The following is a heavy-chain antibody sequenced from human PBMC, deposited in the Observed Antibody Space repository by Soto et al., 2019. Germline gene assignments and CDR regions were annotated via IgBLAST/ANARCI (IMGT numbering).Heavy chain of an antibody. CDR1: GFTFSSYG. J-gene: IGHJ4*02. CDR2: IWYDGSNK. Sequence: QVQLVESGGGVVQPGRSLRLSCAASGFTFSSYGMHWVRQAPGKGLEWVAVIWYDGSNKYYADSVKGRFTISRDNSKNTLYLQMNSLRAEDTAVYYCAREMAWVAAAGAVFDYWGQGTLVTVSS. V-gene: IGHV3-33*01. D-gene: IGHD6-13*01. CDR3: AREMAWVAAAGAVFDY.